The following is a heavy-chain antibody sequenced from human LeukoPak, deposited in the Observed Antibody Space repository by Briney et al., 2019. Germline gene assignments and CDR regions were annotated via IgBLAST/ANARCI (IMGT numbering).Heavy chain of an antibody. D-gene: IGHD6-13*01. CDR3: ARGYSSSPPRWAFDY. CDR2: IIPIFGTA. Sequence: ASVKVSCKASGGTFSSYAISWVRQAPGQGREWMGGIIPIFGTANYAQKFQGRVTITADESTSTAYMELSSLRSEDTAVYYCARGYSSSPPRWAFDYWGQGTLVTVSS. CDR1: GGTFSSYA. V-gene: IGHV1-69*13. J-gene: IGHJ4*02.